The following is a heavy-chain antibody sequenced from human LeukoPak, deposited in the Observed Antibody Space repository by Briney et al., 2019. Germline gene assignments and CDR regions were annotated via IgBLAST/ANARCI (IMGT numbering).Heavy chain of an antibody. V-gene: IGHV4-30-4*08. CDR2: MYYTGSA. CDR3: ARVTMTVFGVVPRVFDS. J-gene: IGHJ4*02. Sequence: SQTLSLTCTVSNVSISSEDHYWSWIRQPPGQGLEWIAYMYYTGSAYYNPSLKIRVTMSTDTSTNQFSLRLNFVSPADTAVYYCARVTMTVFGVVPRVFDSWGQGTLVTVSS. CDR1: NVSISSEDHY. D-gene: IGHD3-3*01.